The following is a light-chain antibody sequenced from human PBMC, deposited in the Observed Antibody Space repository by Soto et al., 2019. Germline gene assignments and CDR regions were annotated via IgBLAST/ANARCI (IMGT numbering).Light chain of an antibody. Sequence: QSALTQPASVSGSPGQSITISCTGTSSDIGHYDYVSWYQRHPGRAPKLLIYEVSDRPSGVSNRFSGSKSGNTASLTISGLQPEDEADYFCSSYTSSNTLVLFGGGTKLTVL. V-gene: IGLV2-14*01. CDR3: SSYTSSNTLVL. CDR2: EVS. CDR1: SSDIGHYDY. J-gene: IGLJ2*01.